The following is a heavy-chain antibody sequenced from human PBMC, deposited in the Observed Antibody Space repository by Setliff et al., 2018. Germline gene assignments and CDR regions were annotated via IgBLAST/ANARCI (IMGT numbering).Heavy chain of an antibody. CDR1: GYTFANYY. D-gene: IGHD3-10*01. J-gene: IGHJ3*02. CDR2: IDPSGFST. Sequence: ASVKVSCKASGYTFANYYMHWVRQAPGQGLEWMGIIDPSGFSTNYAQKFQGRVTVTRATSTDTLYMELSSLRSEDTAIYYCAGPRGPYGASDAFDIWGQGTMVTVS. CDR3: AGPRGPYGASDAFDI. V-gene: IGHV1-46*01.